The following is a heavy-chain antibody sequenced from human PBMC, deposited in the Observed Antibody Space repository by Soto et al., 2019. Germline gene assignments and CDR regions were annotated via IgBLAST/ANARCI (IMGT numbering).Heavy chain of an antibody. V-gene: IGHV1-18*01. D-gene: IGHD2-15*01. CDR2: ISAYNGNT. CDR1: GYTFTSYG. Sequence: ASVKVSCKASGYTFTSYGISWVRQAPGQGLEWMGWISAYNGNTNYAQKLQGRVTMTTDTSTSTAYMELRSLRSDDTAVYYCARDRQDIVVVVAAGNWFDPWGQGTLVTVSS. CDR3: ARDRQDIVVVVAAGNWFDP. J-gene: IGHJ5*02.